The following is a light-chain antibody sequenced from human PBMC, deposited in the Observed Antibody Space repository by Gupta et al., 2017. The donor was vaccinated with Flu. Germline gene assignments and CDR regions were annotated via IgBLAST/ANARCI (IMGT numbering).Light chain of an antibody. CDR2: KAS. J-gene: IGKJ3*01. CDR3: QQYHSYVFT. V-gene: IGKV1-5*03. CDR1: QNIKFW. Sequence: GDKVTLTCRARQNIKFWLAWYQQKPGKAPKLLISKASDLESGVPSRFSGSGSGTEFTLTISSLQPDDFATYYCQQYHSYVFTFGPGTKVDV.